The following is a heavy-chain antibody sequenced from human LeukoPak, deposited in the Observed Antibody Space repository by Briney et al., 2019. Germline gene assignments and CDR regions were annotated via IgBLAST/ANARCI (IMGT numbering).Heavy chain of an antibody. CDR3: ARDRGSLDFDY. V-gene: IGHV3-74*01. D-gene: IGHD3-10*01. CDR2: INSDGSRT. CDR1: GFTFSSYA. J-gene: IGHJ4*02. Sequence: GGSLRLSCAASGFTFSSYAMHWVRQAPGKGLVWVSRINSDGSRTSYADPVKGRFTISRDNAKNTLYLQMDSLRADDTAVYYCARDRGSLDFDYWGQGTLVTVSS.